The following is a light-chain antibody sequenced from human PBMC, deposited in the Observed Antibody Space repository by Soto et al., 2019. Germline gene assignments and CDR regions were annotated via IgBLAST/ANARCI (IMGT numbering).Light chain of an antibody. CDR3: QQYNNWTRT. CDR1: QSVGSY. CDR2: GAS. Sequence: EVVMTQSPATLYVSPGERATLSCSASQSVGSYLAWYQQKPGQDPRLLIHGASTSAAGISPRFSGGGSGTEFTLTISSLQSEYFAVYDCQQYNNWTRTFGQGTKV. J-gene: IGKJ1*01. V-gene: IGKV3-15*01.